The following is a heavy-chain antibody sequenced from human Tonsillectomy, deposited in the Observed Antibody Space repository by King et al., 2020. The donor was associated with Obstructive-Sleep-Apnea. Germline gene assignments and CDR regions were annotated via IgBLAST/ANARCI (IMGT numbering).Heavy chain of an antibody. CDR1: GGSINNYS. J-gene: IGHJ5*02. V-gene: IGHV4-4*07. CDR2: IYISGST. CDR3: ARDRAGVGSSWYRGNTKYNWFDP. Sequence: QLQESGPGLVKPSETLSLTCTVSGGSINNYSWSWIRQPAGKGLEWIGRIYISGSTNYNPSLKSRVTMSVDTSKNQFSLKLSSVTAADTAMYYCARDRAGVGSSWYRGNTKYNWFDPWGQGTLVTVSS. D-gene: IGHD6-13*01.